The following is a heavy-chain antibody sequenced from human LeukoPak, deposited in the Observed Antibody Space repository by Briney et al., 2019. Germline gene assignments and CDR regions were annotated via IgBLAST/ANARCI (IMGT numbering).Heavy chain of an antibody. CDR3: ASRPGNYDSSGYY. CDR2: INHSGST. V-gene: IGHV4-34*01. Sequence: SETLSLTCAVYGGSFSGYYWSWIRQPPGKGLEWIGEINHSGSTNYNPSLKSRVTISVDASKNQFSLKLSSVTAADTAVYYCASRPGNYDSSGYYWGQGTLVTVSS. CDR1: GGSFSGYY. D-gene: IGHD3-22*01. J-gene: IGHJ4*02.